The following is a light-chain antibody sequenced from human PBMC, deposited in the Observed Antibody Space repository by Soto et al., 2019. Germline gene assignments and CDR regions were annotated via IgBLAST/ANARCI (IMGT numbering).Light chain of an antibody. J-gene: IGKJ1*01. CDR2: DAS. CDR1: QSISSW. Sequence: DIQMTQSASTLSASLGDRVTITCRASQSISSWLAWYQQKPGKSPKLLIYDASSLESGVPSRFSGSGSGTDFALTITSLQAEDFATYYCQQYDMFGPGTKVDIK. CDR3: QQYDM. V-gene: IGKV1-5*01.